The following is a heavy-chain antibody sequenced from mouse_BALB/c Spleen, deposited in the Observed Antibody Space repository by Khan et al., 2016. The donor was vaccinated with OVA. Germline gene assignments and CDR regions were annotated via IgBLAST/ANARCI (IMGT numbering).Heavy chain of an antibody. CDR3: ARSVTITTVVATDFDY. Sequence: VQLKESGPGLVKPSQSLSLTCTVTGYSITSDYAWNWIRQFPGNKLEWMGYISYSGRTSYNPSPTSRISINRDTSKNQFFLQLNSVTTEDTATYYCARSVTITTVVATDFDYWGQGTTLTVSS. CDR1: GYSITSDYA. D-gene: IGHD1-1*01. V-gene: IGHV3-2*02. J-gene: IGHJ2*01. CDR2: ISYSGRT.